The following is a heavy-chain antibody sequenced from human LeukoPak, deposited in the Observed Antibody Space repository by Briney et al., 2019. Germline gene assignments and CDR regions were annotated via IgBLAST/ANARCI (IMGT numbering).Heavy chain of an antibody. CDR3: ARDGGGKVYWFDP. CDR2: TYYRSKWYN. D-gene: IGHD4-23*01. V-gene: IGHV6-1*01. J-gene: IGHJ5*02. CDR1: GDSVSSNSAA. Sequence: SQTLSLTSAISGDSVSSNSAAWNCIRQSPSRGLEWLGRTYYRSKWYNDYAVSVKSRITINPDTSKNQFSLQLNSVTPEDTAVYYCARDGGGKVYWFDPWGQGTLVTVSS.